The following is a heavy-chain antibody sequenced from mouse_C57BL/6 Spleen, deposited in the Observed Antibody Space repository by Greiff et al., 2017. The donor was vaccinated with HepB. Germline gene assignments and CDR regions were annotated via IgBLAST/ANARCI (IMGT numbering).Heavy chain of an antibody. CDR2: IDPSDSYT. CDR3: ARAGYSNYEFAY. J-gene: IGHJ3*01. CDR1: GYTFTSYW. V-gene: IGHV1-69*01. Sequence: VQLQQSGAELVMPGASVKLSCKASGYTFTSYWMHWVKQRPGQGLEWIGEIDPSDSYTNYNQKFKGKSTLTVDNSSSTAYMQLSSLTSEDSAVYYCARAGYSNYEFAYWGQGTLVTVSA. D-gene: IGHD2-5*01.